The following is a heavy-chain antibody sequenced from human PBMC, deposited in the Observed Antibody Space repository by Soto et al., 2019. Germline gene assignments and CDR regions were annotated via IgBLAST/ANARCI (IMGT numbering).Heavy chain of an antibody. CDR1: GFTFRNYW. CDR3: ARGFRWGMDV. V-gene: IGHV3-74*01. Sequence: GSFSLSCAGSGFTFRNYWLHCVRQTPGKGLIWVSRINGDGSDMFYADSVKGRFTISRDNAKNTLYLQMTGLRAEDTALYYCARGFRWGMDVWGQGTTVNVSS. CDR2: INGDGSDM. D-gene: IGHD2-15*01. J-gene: IGHJ6*02.